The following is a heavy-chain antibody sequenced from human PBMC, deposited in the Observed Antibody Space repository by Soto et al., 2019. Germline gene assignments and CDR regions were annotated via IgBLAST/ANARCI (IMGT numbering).Heavy chain of an antibody. J-gene: IGHJ3*02. V-gene: IGHV3-48*02. CDR1: GFTFSSYS. Sequence: GGSLRLSCAASGFTFSSYSMNWVRQAPGKGLEWVSYISSSSSTIYYADSVKGRFTISRDNAKNSLYLQMNSLRDEDTAVYYCARALITPLPARDAFDIWGQGTMVTVSS. CDR2: ISSSSSTI. D-gene: IGHD3-16*02. CDR3: ARALITPLPARDAFDI.